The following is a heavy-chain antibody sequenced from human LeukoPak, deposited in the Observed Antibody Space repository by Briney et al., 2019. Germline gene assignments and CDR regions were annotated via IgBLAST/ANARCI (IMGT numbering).Heavy chain of an antibody. CDR3: ARDGNVVGATGNDAFDI. J-gene: IGHJ3*02. V-gene: IGHV5-51*01. D-gene: IGHD1-26*01. CDR2: IYPDDSDT. CDR1: GYSFTNYW. Sequence: GESLKISCKGSGYSFTNYWIVWVRQMPGKGLEWMGIIYPDDSDTRYSPSFQGQVTISADKSISTAYLQWSSLKASDTAMYCCARDGNVVGATGNDAFDIWGQGTMVTVSS.